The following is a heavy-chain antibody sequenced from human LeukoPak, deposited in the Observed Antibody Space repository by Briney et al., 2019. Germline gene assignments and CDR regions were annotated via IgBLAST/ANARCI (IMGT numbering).Heavy chain of an antibody. V-gene: IGHV4-61*02. CDR1: GGSISSGSYY. CDR3: ASSESGYYSNWFDP. J-gene: IGHJ5*02. CDR2: IYTSGST. Sequence: SETLSLTCTVSGGSISSGSYYWSWIRQPAGKGLEWIGRIYTSGSTNYSPSLKSRVTISVDTSKNQFSLKLSSVTAADTAVYYCASSESGYYSNWFDPWGQGTLVTVSS. D-gene: IGHD3-22*01.